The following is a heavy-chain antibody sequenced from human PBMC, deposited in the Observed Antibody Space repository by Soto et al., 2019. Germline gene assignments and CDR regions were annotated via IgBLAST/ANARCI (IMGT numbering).Heavy chain of an antibody. CDR2: INGDGSST. V-gene: IGHV3-74*01. CDR1: GFTFSSYW. J-gene: IGHJ6*02. CDR3: ARVSWREKYGMDV. Sequence: EVQLVESGGGLVQPGGSLRLSCAASGFTFSSYWMHWVRQAPGKGLVWVSRINGDGSSTTYADSVKGRFTISRDNAKNTLYMQMNRLRAEDTAVYYCARVSWREKYGMDVWGQGTTVTVSS.